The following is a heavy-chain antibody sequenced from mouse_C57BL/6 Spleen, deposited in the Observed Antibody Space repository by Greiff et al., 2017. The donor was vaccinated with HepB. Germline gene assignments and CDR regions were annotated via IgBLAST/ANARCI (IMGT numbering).Heavy chain of an antibody. CDR2: IYPGDGDT. D-gene: IGHD2-2*01. V-gene: IGHV1-82*01. J-gene: IGHJ4*01. CDR1: GYAFSSSW. Sequence: VQLQESGPELVKPGASVKISCKASGYAFSSSWMNWVKQRPGKGLEWIGRIYPGDGDTNYNGKFKGKATLTADKSSSTAYMQLSSLTSEDSAVYFCASGYDGRDYWGQGTSVTVSS. CDR3: ASGYDGRDY.